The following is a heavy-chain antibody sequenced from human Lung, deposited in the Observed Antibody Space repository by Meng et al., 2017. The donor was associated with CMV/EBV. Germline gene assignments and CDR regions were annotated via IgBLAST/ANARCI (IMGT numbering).Heavy chain of an antibody. J-gene: IGHJ5*02. V-gene: IGHV3-7*04. CDR2: INQYGSEK. CDR1: GFTFSNYW. D-gene: IGHD2-15*01. CDR3: VRGSGREWFDP. Sequence: ESLKISCAASGFTFSNYWMSWVRQAPGKGLEWVASINQYGSEKHYMDSVKGRFTISRDNAKNALYLEMKSLRAEDTDLYFCVRGSGREWFDPWGQGNLVNVDS.